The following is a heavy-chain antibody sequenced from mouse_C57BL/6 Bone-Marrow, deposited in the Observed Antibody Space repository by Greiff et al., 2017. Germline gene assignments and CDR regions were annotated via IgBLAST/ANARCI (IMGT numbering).Heavy chain of an antibody. CDR3: TRSWGFDY. D-gene: IGHD4-1*01. Sequence: VQLQQSGPELVKPGASVKISCKASGYTFTDYYMNWVKQSHGKSLEWIGDINPYNGGTSYNQKFKGKATLTVDKSSSTAYMELRSLSSEDSAVYYCTRSWGFDYWGQGTTLTVSS. J-gene: IGHJ2*01. V-gene: IGHV1-26*01. CDR1: GYTFTDYY. CDR2: INPYNGGT.